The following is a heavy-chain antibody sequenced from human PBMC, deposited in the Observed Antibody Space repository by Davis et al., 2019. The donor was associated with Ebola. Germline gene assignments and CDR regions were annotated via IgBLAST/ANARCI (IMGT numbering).Heavy chain of an antibody. CDR2: INHSGST. CDR3: ARDRYYYGSGSYNYYGMDV. J-gene: IGHJ6*02. Sequence: MPSETLSLTCTVSGGSISSYYWSWIRQPPGKGLEWIGEINHSGSTNYNPSLKSRVTISVDTSKNQFSLKLSSVTAADTAVYYCARDRYYYGSGSYNYYGMDVWGQGTTVTVSS. CDR1: GGSISSYY. V-gene: IGHV4-34*01. D-gene: IGHD3-10*01.